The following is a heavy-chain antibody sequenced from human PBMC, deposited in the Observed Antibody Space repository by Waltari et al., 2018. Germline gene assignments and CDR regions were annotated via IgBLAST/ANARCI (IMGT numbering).Heavy chain of an antibody. CDR1: GFTFNTYW. CDR3: ARDGAGDIDLDN. D-gene: IGHD6-13*01. J-gene: IGHJ4*02. Sequence: EVQLVESGGGLIQPGGSLRLSCAASGFTFNTYWMHWVRQVPGKGLVWVSRINGDGSGTMYADSVKGRFTISRDNAKNTFYLQMNSLRVEDTAVYYCARDGAGDIDLDNWDQGTLVTVSS. CDR2: INGDGSGT. V-gene: IGHV3-74*03.